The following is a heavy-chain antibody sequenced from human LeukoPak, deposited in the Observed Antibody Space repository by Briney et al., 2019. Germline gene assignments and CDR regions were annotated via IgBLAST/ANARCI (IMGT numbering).Heavy chain of an antibody. V-gene: IGHV3-30*02. J-gene: IGHJ4*02. CDR1: GFTFSSYG. CDR3: AKDWFSTVTTPTGVFDY. CDR2: IRYDGSNK. Sequence: GGSLRLSCAASGFTFSSYGMHWVRQAPGKGLEWVAFIRYDGSNKYYADSVKGRFTISRDNSKNTLYLQMNSLRAEDTAVYYCAKDWFSTVTTPTGVFDYWGQGTLVTVSS. D-gene: IGHD4-17*01.